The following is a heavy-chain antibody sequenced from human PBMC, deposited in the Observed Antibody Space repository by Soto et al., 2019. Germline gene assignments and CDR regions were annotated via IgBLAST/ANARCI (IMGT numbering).Heavy chain of an antibody. Sequence: PSETLSLTCTVSGGSISSSSYYWGWIRQPPGKGLEWIGSIYYSGYTYYKTSLKSRVTISVDTSKNQFSLKLSSVTAADTAVYYCARHNGPLYVGYYYDMDVWGQGTTVTV. CDR1: GGSISSSSYY. V-gene: IGHV4-39*01. CDR2: IYYSGYT. CDR3: ARHNGPLYVGYYYDMDV. D-gene: IGHD3-16*01. J-gene: IGHJ6*02.